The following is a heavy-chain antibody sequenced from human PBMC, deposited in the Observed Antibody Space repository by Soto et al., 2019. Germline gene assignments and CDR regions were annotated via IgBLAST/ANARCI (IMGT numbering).Heavy chain of an antibody. Sequence: GGSLRLSCAASGFTVRYNYMSWVRQAPGKGLEWVSIIYSGGSTYYADSVKGRFTISRDNSKNTVSLQMNSLRADDTAVYYCARTYYGSTRVYFDYWGQGTLVTVSS. CDR2: IYSGGST. CDR3: ARTYYGSTRVYFDY. J-gene: IGHJ4*02. V-gene: IGHV3-53*01. CDR1: GFTVRYNY. D-gene: IGHD3-10*01.